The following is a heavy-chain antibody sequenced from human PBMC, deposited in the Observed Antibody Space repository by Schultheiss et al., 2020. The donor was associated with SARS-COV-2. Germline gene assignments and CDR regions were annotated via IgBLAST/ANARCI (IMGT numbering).Heavy chain of an antibody. Sequence: SETLSLTCTVSGGSISSYYWSWIRQPPGKGLEWIGEINHSGSTNYNPSLKSRVTISVDTSKNQFSLKLSSVTAADTAVYYCARGHGSSWYYFDYWGQGTLVTVSS. V-gene: IGHV4-34*01. CDR1: GGSISSYY. CDR2: INHSGST. J-gene: IGHJ4*02. CDR3: ARGHGSSWYYFDY. D-gene: IGHD6-13*01.